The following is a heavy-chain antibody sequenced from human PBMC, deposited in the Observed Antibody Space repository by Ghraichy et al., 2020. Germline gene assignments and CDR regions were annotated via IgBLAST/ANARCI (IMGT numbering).Heavy chain of an antibody. V-gene: IGHV3-11*06. D-gene: IGHD2-2*01. CDR2: ISSSSSYT. CDR1: GFTFSDYY. CDR3: AGDKGMYQLRRFDY. Sequence: GSLRLSCVGSGFTFSDYYMSWIRQAPGKGLEWVSYISSSSSYTNYADSVKGRFTISRDNAKNSLYLQMNSLRAEDTAVYYCAGDKGMYQLRRFDYWGQGTLVTVSS. J-gene: IGHJ4*02.